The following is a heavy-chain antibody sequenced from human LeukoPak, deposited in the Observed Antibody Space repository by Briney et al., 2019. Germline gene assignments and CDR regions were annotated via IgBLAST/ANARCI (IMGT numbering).Heavy chain of an antibody. J-gene: IGHJ4*02. Sequence: GGSLRLSCAASGFPFTNYEMLWVRQAPGKGLEWVSYISSSGTTIYYADSVKGRFTIDRDNAKNSLYLQMKSLRGEDTAVYYCARDNYDSITPYYFDYWGQGTLVTVSS. CDR2: ISSSGTTI. CDR1: GFPFTNYE. V-gene: IGHV3-48*03. D-gene: IGHD3-22*01. CDR3: ARDNYDSITPYYFDY.